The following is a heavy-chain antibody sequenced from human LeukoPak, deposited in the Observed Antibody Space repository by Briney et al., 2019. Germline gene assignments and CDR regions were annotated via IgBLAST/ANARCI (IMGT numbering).Heavy chain of an antibody. J-gene: IGHJ4*02. D-gene: IGHD6-19*01. CDR1: GFTFSSYA. CDR3: PKGPLTEVAGTTWDY. CDR2: ISGSGGSS. Sequence: GGSLRLSCAASGFTFSSYAMSWVRQAPGKGLEWVSAISGSGGSSYYADSVKGRFTISRDNSKNTLYVQMNSLRAEDTAVYYCPKGPLTEVAGTTWDYWGQGTPVTVSS. V-gene: IGHV3-23*01.